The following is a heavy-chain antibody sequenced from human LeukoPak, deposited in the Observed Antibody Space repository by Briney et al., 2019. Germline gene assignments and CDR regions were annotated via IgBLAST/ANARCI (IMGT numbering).Heavy chain of an antibody. Sequence: ASVKLSCKVSGYTLTELSLHWVRQAPAKGLEWMGGYDHKDGETIYAQKFQGRVTMSEDTSTDKAYMELTSLTSEDTAAYYWARDGGCGQLPDYWGQGTLVTVSS. D-gene: IGHD3-10*01. CDR3: ARDGGCGQLPDY. V-gene: IGHV1-24*01. CDR2: YDHKDGET. CDR1: GYTLTELS. J-gene: IGHJ4*02.